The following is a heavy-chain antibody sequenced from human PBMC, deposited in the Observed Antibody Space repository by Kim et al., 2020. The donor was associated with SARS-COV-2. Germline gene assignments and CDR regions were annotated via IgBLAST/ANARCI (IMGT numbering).Heavy chain of an antibody. D-gene: IGHD5-12*01. CDR3: AKAATGSGNFDY. Sequence: CYADSVNGRFTISSDKSKNTMYLQMNSLRAEDTAVYYCAKAATGSGNFDYWGQGTLVTVSS. V-gene: IGHV3-30*02. J-gene: IGHJ4*02.